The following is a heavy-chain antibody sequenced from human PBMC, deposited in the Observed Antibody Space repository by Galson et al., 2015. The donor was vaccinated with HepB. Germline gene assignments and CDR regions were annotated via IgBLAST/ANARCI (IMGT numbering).Heavy chain of an antibody. D-gene: IGHD3-22*01. Sequence: SVKVSCKASGSTLTSFYMHWVRQAPGQGLEWMAIINPSGGSIRYAQKFQGRVTMTRDTSTSTVYMELSSLRSEDTAVYYCARSYYDNSGYFVIDYWGQGTLVTVSS. CDR2: INPSGGSI. CDR3: ARSYYDNSGYFVIDY. J-gene: IGHJ4*02. V-gene: IGHV1-46*01. CDR1: GSTLTSFY.